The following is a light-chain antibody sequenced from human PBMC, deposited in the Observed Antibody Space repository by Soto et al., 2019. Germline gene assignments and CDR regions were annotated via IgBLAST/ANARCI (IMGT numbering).Light chain of an antibody. CDR2: ESS. CDR1: SSDVGSYNF. J-gene: IGLJ2*01. Sequence: QSALTQPASVSGSPGQAITISCTGTSSDVGSYNFVSWYQHHPGNAPKLMIYESSKRPSGVSNRFSCSKSGNTASLTISGRQAEDEADYYCCSYAGSSTLVFGGGTKVTVL. CDR3: CSYAGSSTLV. V-gene: IGLV2-23*01.